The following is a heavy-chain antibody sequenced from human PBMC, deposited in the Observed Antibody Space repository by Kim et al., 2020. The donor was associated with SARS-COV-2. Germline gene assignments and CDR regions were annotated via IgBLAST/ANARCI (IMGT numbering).Heavy chain of an antibody. V-gene: IGHV3-23*03. CDR3: AKSGTYDVLTRRLHFEH. J-gene: IGHJ4*02. CDR1: GFTFSNYA. CDR2: IYSGYDYT. D-gene: IGHD1-7*01. Sequence: GGSLRLSCAASGFTFSNYAMSWVRQAPGKGLEWVSVIYSGYDYTYYADSVKGRFSISRDNSKDTLYLQMNSLRAEDTAIYYCAKSGTYDVLTRRLHFEHWGQGTLVSVSS.